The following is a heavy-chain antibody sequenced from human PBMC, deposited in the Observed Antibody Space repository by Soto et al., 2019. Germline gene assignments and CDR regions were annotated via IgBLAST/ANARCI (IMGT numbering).Heavy chain of an antibody. D-gene: IGHD2-8*01. V-gene: IGHV4-39*01. Sequence: ETLSLTCTVSGGSVSNSNYYWGWIRQSPGKGLEWIGSVYYRGRSYSKSSVKSRVTISVDTSKNQFSLNLNSVTASDTAVYFCVSQRTSVLTQAYFDYWGPGALVTVSS. CDR3: VSQRTSVLTQAYFDY. CDR2: VYYRGRS. J-gene: IGHJ4*02. CDR1: GGSVSNSNYY.